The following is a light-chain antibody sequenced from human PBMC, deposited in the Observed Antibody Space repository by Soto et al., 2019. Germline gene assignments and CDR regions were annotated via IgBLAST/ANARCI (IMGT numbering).Light chain of an antibody. J-gene: IGLJ1*01. CDR3: SSHTTYSTRI. CDR1: SSDIGSYNY. Sequence: ALTQPASVSGSPGQSIAISCTGTSSDIGSYNYVSWYQQHPGKAPKLIIHEVSNRPSGISDHFSGSKSGNTASLTISGLQADDEADYYCSSHTTYSTRIFGTGTKVTVL. CDR2: EVS. V-gene: IGLV2-14*01.